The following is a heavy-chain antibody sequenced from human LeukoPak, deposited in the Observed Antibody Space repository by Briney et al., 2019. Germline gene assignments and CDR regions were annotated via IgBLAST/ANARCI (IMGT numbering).Heavy chain of an antibody. CDR1: GGTFSSYA. V-gene: IGHV1-69*06. J-gene: IGHJ3*02. CDR2: IIPIFGTA. Sequence: GASVKVSCKASGGTFSSYAISWVRQAPGQGLEWMGGIIPIFGTANYAQKFQGRVTITADKSTSTAYMELSSLRSEDTAVYYCARARDMVRGVSDAFDIWGQGTMVTVSS. D-gene: IGHD3-10*01. CDR3: ARARDMVRGVSDAFDI.